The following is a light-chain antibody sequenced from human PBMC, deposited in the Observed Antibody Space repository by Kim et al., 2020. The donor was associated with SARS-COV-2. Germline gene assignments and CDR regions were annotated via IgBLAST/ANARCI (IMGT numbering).Light chain of an antibody. V-gene: IGKV1-39*01. Sequence: SASVGDGVTITCRASQSITNYLNWYQQKPGKAPKLLIYAASSLQSGVPSRFSGSGSGTDFTLTISSLQPEDFATYYCQQSYSTLYTFGQGTKLEIK. CDR3: QQSYSTLYT. CDR1: QSITNY. CDR2: AAS. J-gene: IGKJ2*01.